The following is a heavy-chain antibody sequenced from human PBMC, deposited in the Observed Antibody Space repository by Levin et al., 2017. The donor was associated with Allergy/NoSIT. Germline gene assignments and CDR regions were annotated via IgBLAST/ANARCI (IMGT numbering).Heavy chain of an antibody. CDR1: GYTFTSYG. D-gene: IGHD2-8*01. CDR2: ISAYNGNT. J-gene: IGHJ6*02. Sequence: ASVKVSCKASGYTFTSYGISWVRQAPGQGLEWMGWISAYNGNTNYAQKLQGRVTMTTDTSTSTAYMELRSLRSDDTAVYYCARAKCTNGVCYIGYYYGMDVWGQGTTVTVSS. CDR3: ARAKCTNGVCYIGYYYGMDV. V-gene: IGHV1-18*01.